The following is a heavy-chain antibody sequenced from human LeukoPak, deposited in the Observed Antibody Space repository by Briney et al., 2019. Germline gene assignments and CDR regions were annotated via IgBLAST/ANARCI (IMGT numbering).Heavy chain of an antibody. V-gene: IGHV4-34*01. D-gene: IGHD2-8*01. J-gene: IGHJ4*02. CDR2: INHSGST. CDR1: GGSFSGYS. Sequence: SETLSLTCAVYGGSFSGYSWSWIRQPPGKGLEWIGEINHSGSTNYNPFLKSRVTISIDTSKNQFSLKLSSVTAADTAVYYCASPYCTNGVCYGYFDYWGQGTLVTVSS. CDR3: ASPYCTNGVCYGYFDY.